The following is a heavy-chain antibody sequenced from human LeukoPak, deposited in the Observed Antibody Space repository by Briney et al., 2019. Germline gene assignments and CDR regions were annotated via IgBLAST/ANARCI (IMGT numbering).Heavy chain of an antibody. D-gene: IGHD6-19*01. J-gene: IGHJ4*02. Sequence: PSETLSLTCAVYGGSFSGYYLSWVRQPPGKGLEWIGEINHSGSTNYNPSLKSRVTISVDTSKNQFSLKLRSVTAADKAVYYCARRIIAVAGTDYFDYWGQGTLVTVSS. CDR3: ARRIIAVAGTDYFDY. V-gene: IGHV4-34*01. CDR2: INHSGST. CDR1: GGSFSGYY.